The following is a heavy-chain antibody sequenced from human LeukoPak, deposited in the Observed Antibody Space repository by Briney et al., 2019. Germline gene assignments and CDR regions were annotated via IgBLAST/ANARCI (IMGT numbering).Heavy chain of an antibody. Sequence: GGSLRLSCAASGFTFSTYSTNWVRQAPGKGLEWVSPISRSSSYIYYADSVKGRFTISRDNAKNSLYLQMNSLRAEDTAVYYCARLFGDVTIYDYWGQGTLVTVSS. D-gene: IGHD2-21*01. CDR2: ISRSSSYI. CDR3: ARLFGDVTIYDY. CDR1: GFTFSTYS. V-gene: IGHV3-21*01. J-gene: IGHJ4*02.